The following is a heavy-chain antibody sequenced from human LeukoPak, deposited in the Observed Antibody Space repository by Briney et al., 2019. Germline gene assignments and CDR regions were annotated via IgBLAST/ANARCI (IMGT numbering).Heavy chain of an antibody. J-gene: IGHJ4*02. V-gene: IGHV3-73*01. Sequence: PGGSLRLSCAASGFTFSGSAMHWVRQASGKGLEWVGRIRSKANSYATAYAASVKGRFTISRDDSKNTAYLQMSSLRSEDTAVYYCARDNDSRDPPHFDYWGQGTLVTVSS. D-gene: IGHD3-16*01. CDR3: ARDNDSRDPPHFDY. CDR1: GFTFSGSA. CDR2: IRSKANSYAT.